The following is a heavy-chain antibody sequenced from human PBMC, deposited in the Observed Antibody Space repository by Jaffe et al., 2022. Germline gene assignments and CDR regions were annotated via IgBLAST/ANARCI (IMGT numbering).Heavy chain of an antibody. Sequence: QVQLVESGGGVVQPGGSLRLSCAASGFTFSSYGMHWVRQAPGKGLEWVAFIRYDGSNKYYADSVKGRFTISRDNSKNTLYLQMNSLRAEDTAVYYCAKDGAYGDSEYYFDYWGQGTLVTVSS. V-gene: IGHV3-30*02. D-gene: IGHD4-17*01. J-gene: IGHJ4*02. CDR1: GFTFSSYG. CDR2: IRYDGSNK. CDR3: AKDGAYGDSEYYFDY.